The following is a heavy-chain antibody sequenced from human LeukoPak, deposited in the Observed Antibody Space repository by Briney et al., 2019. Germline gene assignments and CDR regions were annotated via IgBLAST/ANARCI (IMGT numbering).Heavy chain of an antibody. CDR3: ARLHRDYYGSGSLVYWFDP. CDR2: IYYSGST. J-gene: IGHJ5*02. D-gene: IGHD3-10*01. V-gene: IGHV4-59*08. CDR1: GGSISSYY. Sequence: SETLSLTCTVSGGSISSYYWSWIRQPPGKGLEWIGYIYYSGSTNYNPSLKSRVTISVDTSKNQFSLKLSSVTAADTAVYYCARLHRDYYGSGSLVYWFDPWGQGTLATVSS.